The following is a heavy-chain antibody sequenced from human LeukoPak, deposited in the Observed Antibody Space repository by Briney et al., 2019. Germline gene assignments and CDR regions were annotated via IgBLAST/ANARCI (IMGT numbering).Heavy chain of an antibody. CDR2: IYYSGST. V-gene: IGHV4-39*07. D-gene: IGHD1-26*01. CDR3: AGFNGGSYQQYFDY. CDR1: GRSISSSSYY. Sequence: SQTLSLTRTVSGRSISSSSYYWGWIRQPPGKGLEWIGSIYYSGSTYYNPSLNSRVTLSVDTSKNQFSLKLSSATAADTAVYYCAGFNGGSYQQYFDYWGEGTLVTVSS. J-gene: IGHJ4*02.